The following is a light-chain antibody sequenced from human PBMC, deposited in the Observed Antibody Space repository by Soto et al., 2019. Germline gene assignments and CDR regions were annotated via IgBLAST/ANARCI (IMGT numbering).Light chain of an antibody. CDR2: DAS. Sequence: DIHVSLSPATLSASEGDRVSITCQATQDINIYLNWYQQKPGKAPNLLIYDASNLEIGVPSRFSGSGSGTHFTFTISSLQTEDIGTYYCQQYDILPITFGRGTRLEI. CDR3: QQYDILPIT. CDR1: QDINIY. V-gene: IGKV1-33*01. J-gene: IGKJ5*01.